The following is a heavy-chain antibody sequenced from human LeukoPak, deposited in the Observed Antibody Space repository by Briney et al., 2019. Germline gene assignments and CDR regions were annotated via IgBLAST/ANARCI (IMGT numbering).Heavy chain of an antibody. CDR1: GGSISSYY. V-gene: IGHV4-4*09. J-gene: IGHJ4*02. CDR2: IYTSGST. Sequence: SETLSLTCTVSGGSISSYYWSWIRQPPGKGLEWIGYIYTSGSTNYNPSLKSRVTISVDTSKNQFSLKLSSMTAADTAVYYCARHHGYYDYWGQGTLVTVSS. CDR3: ARHHGYYDY.